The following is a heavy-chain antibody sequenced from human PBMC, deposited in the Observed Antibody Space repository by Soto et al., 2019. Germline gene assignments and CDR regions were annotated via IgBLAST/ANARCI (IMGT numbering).Heavy chain of an antibody. Sequence: QVQLEQSGGDVNKPGASVKVSCKASGYTFTSYGITWVRQAPGQGLEWMGWISVYNGNTNYAQNLQGRVTMTTDTSTSTAYMELRSLRSDDTAVYYCARVSYLPHHYYYMDVWGKGTTVTVSS. D-gene: IGHD3-10*01. CDR2: ISVYNGNT. CDR3: ARVSYLPHHYYYMDV. V-gene: IGHV1-18*01. CDR1: GYTFTSYG. J-gene: IGHJ6*03.